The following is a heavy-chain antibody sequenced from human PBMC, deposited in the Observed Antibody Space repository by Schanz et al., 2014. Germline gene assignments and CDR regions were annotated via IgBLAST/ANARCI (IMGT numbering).Heavy chain of an antibody. D-gene: IGHD1-26*01. V-gene: IGHV3-33*06. CDR2: IWYDGSNK. J-gene: IGHJ6*02. Sequence: VQLLESGGGLVQPGGSLRLSCAASGFTFSSYSMHWVRQAPGKGLEWVAVIWYDGSNKDYADSVKGRFTISRDNSKNTMYLQMNSLRAEDMAVYYCVKDLQRELLRDDHYYGMDVWGQGTTVTVSS. CDR1: GFTFSSYS. CDR3: VKDLQRELLRDDHYYGMDV.